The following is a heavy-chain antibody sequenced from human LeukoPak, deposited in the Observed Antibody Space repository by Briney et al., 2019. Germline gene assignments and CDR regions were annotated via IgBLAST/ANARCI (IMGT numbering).Heavy chain of an antibody. Sequence: PSEXXXLXXXVSXGSIXXXSYYXXXXXXXXXXXXXXXXXXYYSGSTYYNPSLKSRVTISVDTSKNQFSLKLSSVTAADTAVYYCARHQSSLFVVVPAAIDYWGQGTLVTVSS. CDR1: XGSIXXXSYY. CDR2: XYYSGST. D-gene: IGHD2-2*01. J-gene: IGHJ4*02. CDR3: ARHQSSLFVVVPAAIDY. V-gene: IGHV4-39*01.